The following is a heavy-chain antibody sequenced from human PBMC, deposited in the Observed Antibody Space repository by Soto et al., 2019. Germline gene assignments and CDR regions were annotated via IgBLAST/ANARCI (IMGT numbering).Heavy chain of an antibody. Sequence: PGGSLRLSCSASGFTFSTYAMSWVRQAPGRGLEWVSAISGGPGTYYADSVKGRFTISRDNSKNTLYLQMNSLRADDTAVYYCAKDPIVGPDHYFDSWGQGTLVTVSS. V-gene: IGHV3-23*01. CDR2: ISGGPGT. CDR1: GFTFSTYA. D-gene: IGHD1-26*01. J-gene: IGHJ4*02. CDR3: AKDPIVGPDHYFDS.